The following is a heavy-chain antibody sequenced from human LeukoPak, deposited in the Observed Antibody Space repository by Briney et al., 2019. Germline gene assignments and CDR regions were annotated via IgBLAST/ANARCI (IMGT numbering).Heavy chain of an antibody. CDR2: INWNSGNI. D-gene: IGHD2-2*01. Sequence: SRSLRLSCAASGFIFDDYAMYWVRQVPGKGLEWVSGINWNSGNIVYADSVKGRFIISRDNAKNTLYLQMNSLRAEDTAVYYCGGGFPLVPAGIPDYWGQGILVTVSS. V-gene: IGHV3-9*01. J-gene: IGHJ4*02. CDR3: GGGFPLVPAGIPDY. CDR1: GFIFDDYA.